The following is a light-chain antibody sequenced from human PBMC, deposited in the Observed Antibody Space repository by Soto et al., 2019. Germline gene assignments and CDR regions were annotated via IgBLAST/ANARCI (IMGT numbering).Light chain of an antibody. CDR3: QQSYITPWT. CDR2: GAS. Sequence: DIQMTESPSCLSAPVGDRVTITCRASQSISSDLNWYQEKPGKAPKLLIYGASSLQSGVPSRFNGIGSGTDFTLTISSLQPEDFATYYCQQSYITPWTFGQGTKVDIK. V-gene: IGKV1-39*01. J-gene: IGKJ1*01. CDR1: QSISSD.